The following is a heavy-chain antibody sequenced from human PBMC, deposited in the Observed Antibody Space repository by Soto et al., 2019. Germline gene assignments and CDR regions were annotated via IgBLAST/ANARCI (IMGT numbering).Heavy chain of an antibody. J-gene: IGHJ4*02. V-gene: IGHV5-51*01. CDR3: AKTDGYEVEY. CDR2: IYPGDSDT. CDR1: GYSFVSYW. D-gene: IGHD5-18*01. Sequence: PGESLKISCKGSGYSFVSYWIAWVRQMPGKGLEWMGGIYPGDSDTTCSPSIQGQVTISADKSSTTVYLQWNTLKASDTAMYYCAKTDGYEVEYWGQGTQVTVSS.